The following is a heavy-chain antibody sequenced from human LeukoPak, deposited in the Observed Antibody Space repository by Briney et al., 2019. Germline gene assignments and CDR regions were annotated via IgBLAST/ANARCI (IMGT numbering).Heavy chain of an antibody. CDR2: ISYDGSNK. V-gene: IGHV3-30*03. Sequence: TGRSMRLSCAASGFSFSSYGMHWVRKPAGNGLEWVAFISYDGSNKYYADSVKGRFTISRDNSQNTVYLQMNSLRGEDTAVYYCARDGTSYGMDVWGQGTTVTVSS. D-gene: IGHD1-1*01. J-gene: IGHJ6*02. CDR1: GFSFSSYG. CDR3: ARDGTSYGMDV.